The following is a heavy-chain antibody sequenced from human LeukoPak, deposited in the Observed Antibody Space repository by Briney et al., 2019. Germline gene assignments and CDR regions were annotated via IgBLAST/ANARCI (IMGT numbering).Heavy chain of an antibody. V-gene: IGHV3-30*03. CDR3: ARPYYGSGTGPTDV. Sequence: QTGGSLRLSCAASGFTFSSYGKHWVRQAPGEGLEWVAIISYDGSNKYYADSVKGRFTISRDNSKNTLYLQMNSLRAEDTAVYYCARPYYGSGTGPTDVWGQGTTVTVSS. D-gene: IGHD3-10*01. CDR1: GFTFSSYG. J-gene: IGHJ6*02. CDR2: ISYDGSNK.